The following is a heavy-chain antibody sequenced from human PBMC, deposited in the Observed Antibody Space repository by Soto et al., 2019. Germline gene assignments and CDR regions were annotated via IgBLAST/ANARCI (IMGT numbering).Heavy chain of an antibody. D-gene: IGHD3-10*01. CDR3: ARDYYFASGCQIDH. J-gene: IGHJ4*02. CDR2: ISGSSTYS. CDR1: GFPFSDYY. V-gene: IGHV3-11*05. Sequence: QVQLVESGGGLVKPGGSLRLSCAASGFPFSDYYMSWIRQAPGKGLEWVSYISGSSTYSNYGDSVRGRFTISRDNAKNSLYLQMNSLRADDTAVYYCARDYYFASGCQIDHWGQGTLVTVSS.